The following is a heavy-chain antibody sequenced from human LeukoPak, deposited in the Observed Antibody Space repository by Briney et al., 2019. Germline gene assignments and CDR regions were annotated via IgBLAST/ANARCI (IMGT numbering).Heavy chain of an antibody. CDR1: GFTFSTYS. J-gene: IGHJ4*02. D-gene: IGHD2-15*01. V-gene: IGHV3-48*04. CDR3: ARDRGRGALPPV. Sequence: PGGSLRLSCVASGFTFSTYSMNWVRQAPGKGLEWVSYISSSSGTIYYAHSVKGRFTISRDNAKNSLFLQMNSLRAEDTAVYYCARDRGRGALPPVWGQGTLVTVSS. CDR2: ISSSSGTI.